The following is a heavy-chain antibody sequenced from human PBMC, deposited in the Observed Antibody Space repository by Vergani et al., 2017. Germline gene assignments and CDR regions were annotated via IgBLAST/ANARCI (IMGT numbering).Heavy chain of an antibody. Sequence: QLQLQQSGPGLVKPSETLFLTCTVSADSISSGSYYWGWIRQPPGKRLEWIGSIYYSGTTYYNPPPKSRVAISVDTSKNQFSLKVTSVTAADTAVYFCGRQRPGSGWSPGDFDDWGQGILVTVSS. D-gene: IGHD6-19*01. V-gene: IGHV4-39*01. CDR3: GRQRPGSGWSPGDFDD. CDR2: IYYSGTT. J-gene: IGHJ4*02. CDR1: ADSISSGSYY.